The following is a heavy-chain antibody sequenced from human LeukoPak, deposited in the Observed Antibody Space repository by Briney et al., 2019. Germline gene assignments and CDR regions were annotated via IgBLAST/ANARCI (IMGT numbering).Heavy chain of an antibody. CDR1: GFTFSSYA. CDR2: ISGSGGST. D-gene: IGHD6-19*01. J-gene: IGHJ4*02. CDR3: AKVQGVAGPYDY. V-gene: IGHV3-23*01. Sequence: QTGGSLRLSCAASGFTFSSYAMSWVRQAPGKGLEWVSAISGSGGSTYYADSVKGRFTISRDNSKNTLYLQMNSQRAEDTAVYYCAKVQGVAGPYDYWGQGTLVTVSS.